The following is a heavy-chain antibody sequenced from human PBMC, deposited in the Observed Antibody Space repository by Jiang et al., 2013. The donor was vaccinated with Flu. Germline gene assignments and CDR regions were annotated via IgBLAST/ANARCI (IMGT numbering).Heavy chain of an antibody. Sequence: SCKASGYAFSGYYLHWVRQAPGQGLEWMGRINPNSGGTNYPQKFQGRVTMTWDTSITTAYIELTTLRSDDTAVYYCARRTRRQLARYWYFDLWGRGTLITVSS. J-gene: IGHJ2*01. D-gene: IGHD6-19*01. CDR2: INPNSGGT. V-gene: IGHV1-2*06. CDR1: GYAFSGYY. CDR3: ARRTRRQLARYWYFDL.